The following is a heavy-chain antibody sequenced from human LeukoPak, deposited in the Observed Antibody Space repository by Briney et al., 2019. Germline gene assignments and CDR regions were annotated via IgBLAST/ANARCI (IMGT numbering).Heavy chain of an antibody. V-gene: IGHV4-59*08. Sequence: PSETLSLTCTVSGGSISSYYWSWIRQPPGKGLEWIGYIYYSGSTNYNPSLKSRVTISVDTSKNQFSLKLSSVTAADTAVYYCARLTMVRGVINHYYYYGMDVWGQGTTVTVSS. CDR1: GGSISSYY. CDR3: ARLTMVRGVINHYYYYGMDV. D-gene: IGHD3-10*01. J-gene: IGHJ6*02. CDR2: IYYSGST.